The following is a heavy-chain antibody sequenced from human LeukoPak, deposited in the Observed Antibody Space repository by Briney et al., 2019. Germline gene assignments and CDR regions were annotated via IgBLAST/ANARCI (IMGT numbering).Heavy chain of an antibody. CDR3: ASGYYYDRIRAFDY. CDR1: GFTFITCG. V-gene: IGHV3-30*03. CDR2: ISYGGSNK. D-gene: IGHD3-10*02. J-gene: IGHJ4*02. Sequence: GGALILSCAASGFTFITCGMHWVRQAPGKGLEGLAVISYGGSNKYHADSVKGRFTISRDNSQNTLYLKMNSLRAEDTAVYYCASGYYYDRIRAFDYWDQGTLVTVSS.